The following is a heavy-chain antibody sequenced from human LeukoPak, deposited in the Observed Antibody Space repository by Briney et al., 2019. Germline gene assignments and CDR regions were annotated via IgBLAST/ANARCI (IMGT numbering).Heavy chain of an antibody. CDR3: ACLTTADAFDI. V-gene: IGHV4-59*13. J-gene: IGHJ3*02. Sequence: SETLSLTCTVSGGSISSYYWSWIRQPPGKGLEWIGYIYDSGSTNYNPSLKSRVTISVDASKNQFSLKLSSVTAADTAVYYCACLTTADAFDIWGQGTMVTVSS. D-gene: IGHD3-22*01. CDR2: IYDSGST. CDR1: GGSISSYY.